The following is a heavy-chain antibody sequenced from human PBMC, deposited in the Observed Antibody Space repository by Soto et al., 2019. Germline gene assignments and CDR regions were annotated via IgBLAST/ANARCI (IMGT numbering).Heavy chain of an antibody. J-gene: IGHJ4*02. V-gene: IGHV4-61*01. CDR2: IYYSGST. CDR1: GGSVSSGSYY. CDR3: ARGYSSSWYLYYFDY. Sequence: QVQLQESGPGLVKPSETLSLTCTVSGGSVSSGSYYWSWIWQPPGKGLEWIGYIYYSGSTNYNPSLKSRVTISVDTSKNQFSLKLSSVTAADTAVYYCARGYSSSWYLYYFDYWGQGTLVTVSS. D-gene: IGHD6-13*01.